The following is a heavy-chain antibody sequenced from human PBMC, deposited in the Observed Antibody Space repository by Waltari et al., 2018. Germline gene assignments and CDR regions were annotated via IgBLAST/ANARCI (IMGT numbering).Heavy chain of an antibody. CDR2: IKLDGSEK. J-gene: IGHJ4*02. Sequence: EVQLVESGGGLVQPGGSLRLSCAASGFTFSSYWMSWVRQAPGKGLEWVANIKLDGSEKYYVDSVKGRFTISRDNAKNSLYLQMNSLRAEDTAVYYCARDGSGWEFDYWGQGTLVTVSS. CDR3: ARDGSGWEFDY. CDR1: GFTFSSYW. D-gene: IGHD6-19*01. V-gene: IGHV3-7*04.